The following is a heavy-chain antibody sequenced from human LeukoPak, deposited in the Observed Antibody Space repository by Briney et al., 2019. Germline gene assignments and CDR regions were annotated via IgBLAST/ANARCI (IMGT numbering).Heavy chain of an antibody. Sequence: SVKVSCKASGGTFSSYAISWVRQAPGQGLEWMGGIIPIFGTANYAQKFQGRVTITTDESTSTAYMELSSLRSEDTAVYYCANSRYDSSGYYYPYYFDYWGQGTLVTVSS. CDR2: IIPIFGTA. CDR1: GGTFSSYA. J-gene: IGHJ4*02. CDR3: ANSRYDSSGYYYPYYFDY. D-gene: IGHD3-22*01. V-gene: IGHV1-69*05.